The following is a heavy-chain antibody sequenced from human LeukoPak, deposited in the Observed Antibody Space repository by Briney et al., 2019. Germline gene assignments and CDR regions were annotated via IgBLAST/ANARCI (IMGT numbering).Heavy chain of an antibody. CDR1: DGSISSGGYY. CDR3: ASSMVFGAFDI. D-gene: IGHD2-8*01. V-gene: IGHV4-31*03. Sequence: SETLSLTCTVSDGSISSGGYYWSWIRQHPGKGLEWIGYIYYSGSTYYNPSLKSRVTITVDTSKNQFSLKLSSVTAADTAVYYCASSMVFGAFDIWGQGTMVTVSS. J-gene: IGHJ3*02. CDR2: IYYSGST.